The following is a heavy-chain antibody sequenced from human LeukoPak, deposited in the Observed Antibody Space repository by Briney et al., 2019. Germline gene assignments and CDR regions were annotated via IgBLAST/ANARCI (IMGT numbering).Heavy chain of an antibody. CDR2: INHSGST. CDR1: GYSISSGYY. J-gene: IGHJ4*02. D-gene: IGHD6-13*01. Sequence: SETLSLTCTVSGYSISSGYYWSWIRQPPGKGLEWIGEINHSGSTNYNPSLKSRVTISVDTSKNQFSLKLSSVTAADTAVYYCARHKTGYSSSWYYFDYWGQGTLVTVSS. CDR3: ARHKTGYSSSWYYFDY. V-gene: IGHV4-38-2*02.